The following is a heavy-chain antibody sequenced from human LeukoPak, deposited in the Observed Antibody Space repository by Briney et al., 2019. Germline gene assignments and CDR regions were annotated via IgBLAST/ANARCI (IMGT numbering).Heavy chain of an antibody. D-gene: IGHD1-26*01. CDR2: FDPEDGET. CDR3: ATPTTQWELLSYDY. J-gene: IGHJ4*02. Sequence: ASVKVSCKVSGYTLTELSMHWVRQAPGKGLEWMGGFDPEDGETTYAQKFQGRVTMTEDTSTDTAYMELSSLRSEDTAVYYCATPTTQWELLSYDYWGQGTLVTVSS. V-gene: IGHV1-24*01. CDR1: GYTLTELS.